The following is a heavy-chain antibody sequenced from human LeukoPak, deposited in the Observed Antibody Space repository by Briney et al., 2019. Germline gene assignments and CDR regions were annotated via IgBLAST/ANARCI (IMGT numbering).Heavy chain of an antibody. CDR3: ASPLCPIVVVPAAKCDDAFDI. Sequence: PGRSLRLSCAASGFTFSSYGMHWVRQAPGKGLEWVAVIWYDGSNKYYADSVKGRFTISRDNSKNTLYLQMNSLRAEDTAVYYCASPLCPIVVVPAAKCDDAFDIWGQGTMVTVSS. CDR2: IWYDGSNK. CDR1: GFTFSSYG. V-gene: IGHV3-33*01. D-gene: IGHD2-2*01. J-gene: IGHJ3*02.